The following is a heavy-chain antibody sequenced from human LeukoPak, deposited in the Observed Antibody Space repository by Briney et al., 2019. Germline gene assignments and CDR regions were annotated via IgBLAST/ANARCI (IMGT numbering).Heavy chain of an antibody. Sequence: GESLKISCQASGYSFPHYWIAWVRQMPGKGLEWMGSIYPDDSKIRYSPSFQGHVTISADKSIGTAYLQWSGLKASDTAIYYCARRRTNTNIHKWFESWGQGTLVTVSS. CDR2: IYPDDSKI. J-gene: IGHJ5*01. CDR3: ARRRTNTNIHKWFES. CDR1: GYSFPHYW. D-gene: IGHD2-8*01. V-gene: IGHV5-51*01.